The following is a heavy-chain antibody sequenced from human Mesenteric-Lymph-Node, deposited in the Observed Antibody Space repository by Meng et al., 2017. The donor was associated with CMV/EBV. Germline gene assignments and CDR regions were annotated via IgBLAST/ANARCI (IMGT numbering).Heavy chain of an antibody. CDR2: IYYSGST. D-gene: IGHD2-2*01. V-gene: IGHV4-59*12. CDR3: ARDSSSTSTKNAFDI. J-gene: IGHJ3*02. Sequence: SETLSLTCTVSGGSISSYYWSWIQQPPGKGLEWIGSIYYSGSTYYNPSLKSRVTISVDTSKNQFSLKLSSVTAADTAVYYCARDSSSTSTKNAFDIWGQGTMVTVSS. CDR1: GGSISSYY.